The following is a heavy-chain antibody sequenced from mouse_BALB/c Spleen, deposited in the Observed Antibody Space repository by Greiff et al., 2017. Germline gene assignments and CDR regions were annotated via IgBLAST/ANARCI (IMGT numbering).Heavy chain of an antibody. D-gene: IGHD1-1*01. CDR2: ISSGGSYT. CDR1: GFTFSSYG. CDR3: ARHYGS. J-gene: IGHJ2*01. Sequence: EVQVVESGGDLVKPGGSLKLSCAASGFTFSSYGMSWVRQTPDKRLEWVATISSGGSYTYYPDSVKGRFTISRDNAKNTLYLQMSSLKSEDTAMYYCARHYGSWGQGTTLTVSS. V-gene: IGHV5-6*01.